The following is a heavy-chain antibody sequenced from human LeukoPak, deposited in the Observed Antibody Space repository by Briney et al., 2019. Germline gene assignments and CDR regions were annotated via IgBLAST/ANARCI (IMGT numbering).Heavy chain of an antibody. Sequence: GGSLRLSCAASGFTFSSYGMHWVRQAPGKGLEWVAFIRYDGSNEYYADSVKGRFTIYRDSSKNTLYLQMNRLRAEDAAVYYCAKAPVTTCSGAYCYPFDYWGQGTLVTVSS. CDR2: IRYDGSNE. J-gene: IGHJ4*02. CDR3: AKAPVTTCSGAYCYPFDY. D-gene: IGHD2-21*01. V-gene: IGHV3-30*02. CDR1: GFTFSSYG.